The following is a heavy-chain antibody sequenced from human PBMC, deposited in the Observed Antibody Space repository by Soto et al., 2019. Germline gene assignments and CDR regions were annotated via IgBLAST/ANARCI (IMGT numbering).Heavy chain of an antibody. D-gene: IGHD1-7*01. J-gene: IGHJ4*02. V-gene: IGHV4-4*02. Sequence: PSETLSLTCAVSGGSFTSNNWWTWVRQPPGQGLEWIGEMYRTGSTSYNPSLKSRVTISLDKSENQFSLKVTSLTAADKAVYYCASRDPGTSVDYWGQGTLVTVSS. CDR3: ASRDPGTSVDY. CDR2: MYRTGST. CDR1: GGSFTSNNW.